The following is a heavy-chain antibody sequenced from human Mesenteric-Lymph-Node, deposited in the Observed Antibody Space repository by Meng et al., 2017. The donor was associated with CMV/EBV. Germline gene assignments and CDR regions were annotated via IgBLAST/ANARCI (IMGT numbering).Heavy chain of an antibody. J-gene: IGHJ4*02. CDR1: GGSIGRHY. CDR2: ISYTGIY. V-gene: IGHV4-59*11. D-gene: IGHD5-18*01. Sequence: SQTLSLTCTVSGGSIGRHYWNWLRQPPGKGLEWIGYISYTGIYDYNPSLTSRVSMSVDVSRNQFSLHLNSVTAADTAVYYCAGPQVRYSYGYKTFDYWGQGILVTVSS. CDR3: AGPQVRYSYGYKTFDY.